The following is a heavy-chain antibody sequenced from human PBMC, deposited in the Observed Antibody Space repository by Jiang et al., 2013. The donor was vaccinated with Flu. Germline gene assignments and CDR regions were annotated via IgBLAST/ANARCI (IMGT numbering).Heavy chain of an antibody. J-gene: IGHJ3*02. CDR1: GYTFTSYG. D-gene: IGHD3-22*01. CDR2: ISADNGYT. Sequence: SGAEVKKPGASVKVSCKASGYTFTSYGISWVRQAPGQGLEWMGWISADNGYTNYVQKLQGRVTMTTDTSTSTAYMELRSLRSDDTAVYYCARVGYYYESSGYYHLDGFDIWGRGTVVTVSS. V-gene: IGHV1-18*01. CDR3: ARVGYYYESSGYYHLDGFDI.